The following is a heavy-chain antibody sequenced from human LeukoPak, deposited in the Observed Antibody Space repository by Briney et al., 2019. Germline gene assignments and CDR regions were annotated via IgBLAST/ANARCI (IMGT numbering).Heavy chain of an antibody. J-gene: IGHJ4*02. Sequence: PGGSLTLSCAASGLTASSNHMAWVRQAPGKGLEWVSIYTGGITYSAHSVQGRFTISRDNSKNTLYLQINSLRVEDTALYYCARDHAPAGGGLDYWGQGTQVIVSS. CDR2: IYTGGIT. CDR3: ARDHAPAGGGLDY. D-gene: IGHD2-2*01. CDR1: GLTASSNH. V-gene: IGHV3-53*01.